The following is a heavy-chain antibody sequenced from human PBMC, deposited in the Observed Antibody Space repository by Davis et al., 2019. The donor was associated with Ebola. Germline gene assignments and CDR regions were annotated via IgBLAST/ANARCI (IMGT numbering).Heavy chain of an antibody. CDR3: AREVVVVVAANSQYYYGMDV. Sequence: SETLSLTCTVSGGSINSNYWSWIRQSPGKGLEWIGYIYYSGSTYYNPSLKSRVTISVDTSKNQFSLKLSSVTAADTAVYYCAREVVVVVAANSQYYYGMDVWGKGTTVTVSS. J-gene: IGHJ6*04. CDR1: GGSINSNY. CDR2: IYYSGST. V-gene: IGHV4-59*12. D-gene: IGHD2-15*01.